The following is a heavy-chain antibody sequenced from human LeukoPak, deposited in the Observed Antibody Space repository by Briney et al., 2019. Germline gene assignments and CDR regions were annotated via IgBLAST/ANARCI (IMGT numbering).Heavy chain of an antibody. V-gene: IGHV4-30-4*01. D-gene: IGHD4-17*01. CDR2: IYYSGST. CDR1: GGSISSGDYY. Sequence: SETLSLTCTVSGGSISSGDYYWSWIRQPPGKGLEWIGYIYYSGSTYYNPSLKSRVTISVDTSKNQFSLKLSSVIAADTAVYYCARAGGHYGDYDYWGQGTLVTVSS. J-gene: IGHJ4*02. CDR3: ARAGGHYGDYDY.